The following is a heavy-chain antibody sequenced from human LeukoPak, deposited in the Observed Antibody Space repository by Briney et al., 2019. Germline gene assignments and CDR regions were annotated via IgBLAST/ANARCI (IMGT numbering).Heavy chain of an antibody. V-gene: IGHV3-23*01. Sequence: GGSLRLSCAASGFSFSSHAMSWVRQAPGKGLEWVSGISDSGGSTYYADSVKGRFTISRDNSKKQLFLQVDSLRVEDTAVYYCAKGKINHDGAFDAWGQGTRVTVSS. CDR3: AKGKINHDGAFDA. J-gene: IGHJ3*01. CDR2: ISDSGGST. D-gene: IGHD3-16*01. CDR1: GFSFSSHA.